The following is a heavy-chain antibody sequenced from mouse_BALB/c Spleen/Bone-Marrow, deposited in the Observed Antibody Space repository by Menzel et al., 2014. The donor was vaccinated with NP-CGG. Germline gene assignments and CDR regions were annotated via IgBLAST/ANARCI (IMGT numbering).Heavy chain of an antibody. D-gene: IGHD1-3*01. CDR3: ARTTLYKGYFDY. Sequence: VKLVESGPGLVQPSQSLSITCTVSGFSLTSYGVHWVRPSPGKGLEWLGVIWGGGSTDYNAAFISRLSISKDNSKSQVFFKMNSLQADDTAIYYCARTTLYKGYFDYWGQGTTLTVSS. V-gene: IGHV2-4-1*01. CDR2: IWGGGST. J-gene: IGHJ2*01. CDR1: GFSLTSYG.